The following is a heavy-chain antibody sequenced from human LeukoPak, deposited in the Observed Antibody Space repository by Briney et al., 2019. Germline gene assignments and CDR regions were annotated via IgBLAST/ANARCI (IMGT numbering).Heavy chain of an antibody. D-gene: IGHD3-10*01. Sequence: PGGSLRLSCAGSRFTFSTYALSWVRQAPGQGLEWVSTISGSGDNTYYADSLKGRFTISRDNSKNTLYLQMNSLRAEDTAVYYCAKDLEVRGVTTGNWFDPWGQGTLVTVSS. J-gene: IGHJ5*02. CDR2: ISGSGDNT. CDR3: AKDLEVRGVTTGNWFDP. CDR1: RFTFSTYA. V-gene: IGHV3-23*01.